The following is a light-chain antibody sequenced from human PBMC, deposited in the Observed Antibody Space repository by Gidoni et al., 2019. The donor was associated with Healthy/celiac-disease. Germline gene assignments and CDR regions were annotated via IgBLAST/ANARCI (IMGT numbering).Light chain of an antibody. J-gene: IGKJ3*01. CDR3: QQSYSTPFT. CDR2: AAS. V-gene: IGKV1-39*01. Sequence: DIQMPQSPSSLSASVGDRVNITCRASQSISSYLNWYQQKPGKAPKLLIYAASSLQSGVPSRFSDSGSGTDFTLTISSLQPEDFATYYCQQSYSTPFTFGPGTKVEIK. CDR1: QSISSY.